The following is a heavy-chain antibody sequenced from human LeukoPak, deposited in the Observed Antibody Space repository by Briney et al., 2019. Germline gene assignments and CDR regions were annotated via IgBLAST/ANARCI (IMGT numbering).Heavy chain of an antibody. D-gene: IGHD4-17*01. V-gene: IGHV4-31*03. CDR1: GGSISSGGYY. CDR3: AREEGSNYGLFDY. Sequence: SETLSLTCTVSGGSISSGGYYWSWIRQHPGKGLEWIGYIYYSGSTYYNPSLKSRVTISVDTSKNQFSLKLSSVTAADTAVYYCAREEGSNYGLFDYWGQGTLVTVSS. J-gene: IGHJ4*02. CDR2: IYYSGST.